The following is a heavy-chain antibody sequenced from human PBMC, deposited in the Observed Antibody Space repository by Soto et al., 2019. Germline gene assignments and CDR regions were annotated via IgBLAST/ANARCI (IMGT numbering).Heavy chain of an antibody. CDR3: AREGGDAHDAFDI. D-gene: IGHD6-25*01. V-gene: IGHV1-46*01. CDR2: INPGSGGA. CDR1: GYTFTTYY. Sequence: GASVKVSCKASGYTFTTYYMHWVRQAPGQGLEWLGIINPGSGGANFAQKFQGRVTMTSDTSTSTVYMGLSRLRFEDTAVYYCAREGGDAHDAFDIWGQGTIVTV. J-gene: IGHJ3*02.